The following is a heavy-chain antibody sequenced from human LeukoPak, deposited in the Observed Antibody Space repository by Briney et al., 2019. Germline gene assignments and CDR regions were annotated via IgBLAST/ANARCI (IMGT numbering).Heavy chain of an antibody. J-gene: IGHJ6*02. CDR2: IWYDGSNK. V-gene: IGHV3-33*01. CDR3: ARDMERYCTNGVCSYYYYYGMDV. D-gene: IGHD2-8*01. Sequence: GGSLRLSCAASGFTFSSYGMHWVRQAPGKGLKWVAVIWYDGSNKYYADSVKGRFTISRDNSKNTLYLQMNSLRAEDTAVYYCARDMERYCTNGVCSYYYYYGMDVWGQGTTVTVSS. CDR1: GFTFSSYG.